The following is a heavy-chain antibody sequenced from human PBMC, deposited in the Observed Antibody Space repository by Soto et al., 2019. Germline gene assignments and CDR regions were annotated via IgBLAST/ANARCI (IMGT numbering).Heavy chain of an antibody. Sequence: PGGSLRLSCAASGFTVSSNYMSWVRQAPGKGLEWVSVIYSGGSTYYADSVKGRFTISRDNSKNTLYLQMNSLRAEDTAVYYCARVRYCSGGSCQDAFDIWGQGTMVTVSS. CDR1: GFTVSSNY. V-gene: IGHV3-66*01. CDR3: ARVRYCSGGSCQDAFDI. CDR2: IYSGGST. J-gene: IGHJ3*02. D-gene: IGHD2-15*01.